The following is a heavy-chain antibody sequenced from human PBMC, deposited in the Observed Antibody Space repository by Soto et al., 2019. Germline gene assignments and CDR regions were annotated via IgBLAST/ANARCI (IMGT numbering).Heavy chain of an antibody. D-gene: IGHD2-2*01. V-gene: IGHV4-30-2*01. CDR1: GGSISSGGYS. Sequence: QLQLQESGSGLVKPSQTLSLTCAVSGGSISSGGYSWSWIRQPPGKGLEWIGYIYHSGSTYYNPSLKSRVTISVDRSKNQFSLKLSSVTAADTAVYYCARARGLGYCSSTSCPYNWFDPWGQGTLVTVSS. CDR2: IYHSGST. J-gene: IGHJ5*02. CDR3: ARARGLGYCSSTSCPYNWFDP.